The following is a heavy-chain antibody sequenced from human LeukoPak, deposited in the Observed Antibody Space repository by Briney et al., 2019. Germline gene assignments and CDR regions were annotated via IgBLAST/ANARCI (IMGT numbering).Heavy chain of an antibody. CDR1: GGSISSGGYY. D-gene: IGHD6-19*01. CDR2: IYYSGST. V-gene: IGHV4-31*03. Sequence: SETLSLTCTVSGGSISSGGYYWSWIRQHPGKGLEWIGYIYYSGSTYYNPSLKSRVTISVDTSKNQFSLKLSSVTAADTAVYYCARAGQWLEYYFDYWGQGTLVTVSS. J-gene: IGHJ4*02. CDR3: ARAGQWLEYYFDY.